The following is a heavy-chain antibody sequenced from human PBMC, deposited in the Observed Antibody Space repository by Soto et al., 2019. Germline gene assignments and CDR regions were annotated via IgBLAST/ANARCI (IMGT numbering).Heavy chain of an antibody. CDR3: ARDWIEYCISTSCYPTALQPTDAFDI. J-gene: IGHJ3*02. CDR2: INAGNGKT. Sequence: ASVKVSCKASGYTFTSYAMHWVRQAPGQRLEWMGWINAGNGKTKYSQKFQGRVTITRDTSASTAYMELSSLRSEDTAVYYCARDWIEYCISTSCYPTALQPTDAFDIWGQGTMVTVSS. V-gene: IGHV1-3*01. D-gene: IGHD2-2*01. CDR1: GYTFTSYA.